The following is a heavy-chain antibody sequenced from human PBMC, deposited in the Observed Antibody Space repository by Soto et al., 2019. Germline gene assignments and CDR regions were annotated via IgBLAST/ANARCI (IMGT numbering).Heavy chain of an antibody. CDR3: VGGYPWVGFDY. V-gene: IGHV4-39*01. CDR2: IYDSGST. D-gene: IGHD2-15*01. Sequence: SETLSLTCSVSGDTIRSDYWGWIRQPPGKGLEWIGNIYDSGSTSYNPSLKSRVTISVDTSKNQVSLKVSSVTAADTAMYICVGGYPWVGFDYWGQGTLVTVSS. CDR1: GDTIRSDY. J-gene: IGHJ4*02.